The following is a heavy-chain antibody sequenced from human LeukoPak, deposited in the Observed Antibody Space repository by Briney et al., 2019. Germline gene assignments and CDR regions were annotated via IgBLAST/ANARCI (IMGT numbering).Heavy chain of an antibody. V-gene: IGHV1-18*01. Sequence: GASVKVSCKASGGTFSSYAISWVRQAPGQGLEWMGWISAYNGNTNYAQKLQGRVTMTTDTSTSTAYMELRSLRSDDTAVYYCARDSAYCGGDCYPYYFDYWGQGTLVTVSS. CDR3: ARDSAYCGGDCYPYYFDY. CDR1: GGTFSSYA. J-gene: IGHJ4*02. CDR2: ISAYNGNT. D-gene: IGHD2-21*02.